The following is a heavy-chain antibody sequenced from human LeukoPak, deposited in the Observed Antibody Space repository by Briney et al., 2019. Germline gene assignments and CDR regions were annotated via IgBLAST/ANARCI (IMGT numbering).Heavy chain of an antibody. J-gene: IGHJ4*02. CDR1: GFTFSSYT. V-gene: IGHV3-21*01. D-gene: IGHD1-26*01. Sequence: GGSLRLSRAASGFTFSSYTIHWVRRAPGKGLEWVSSISSSSSYIYYADSVKGRFTISRDNAKNSLYLQMNSLRAEDTAVYYCARVVGATTLLDYWGQGTLVTVSS. CDR2: ISSSSSYI. CDR3: ARVVGATTLLDY.